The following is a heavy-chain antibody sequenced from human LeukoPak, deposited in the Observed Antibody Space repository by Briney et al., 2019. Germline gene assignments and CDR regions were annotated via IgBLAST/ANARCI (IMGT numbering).Heavy chain of an antibody. CDR3: ARDARGYSYGN. V-gene: IGHV1-69*13. CDR1: GNIFNNYV. CDR2: IIPIFGTA. Sequence: ASVKVSCKTSGNIFNNYVFNWVRQAPGQGLEWMGGIIPIFGTANYAQKFQGRVTITADESTSTAYMELSSLRSEDTAVYYCARDARGYSYGNWGQGTLVTVSS. J-gene: IGHJ4*02. D-gene: IGHD5-18*01.